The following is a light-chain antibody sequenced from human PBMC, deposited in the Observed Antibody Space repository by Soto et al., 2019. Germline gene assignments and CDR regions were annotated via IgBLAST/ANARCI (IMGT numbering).Light chain of an antibody. J-gene: IGKJ1*01. Sequence: IVLTQSPATLSVSPGERATLSCRASHSVSSNLAWYQQRPGQAPRLLISGASTRATGIPARFSGSGSGTEFTLTISSLQSADFGVYYCQQYHNWPQTFGQGTKVDIK. CDR1: HSVSSN. CDR2: GAS. CDR3: QQYHNWPQT. V-gene: IGKV3-15*01.